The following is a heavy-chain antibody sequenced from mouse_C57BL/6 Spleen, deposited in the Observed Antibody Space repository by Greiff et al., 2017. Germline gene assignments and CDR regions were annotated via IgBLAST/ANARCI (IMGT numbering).Heavy chain of an antibody. Sequence: QVQLQQSGAELARPGASVKMSCKASGYTFTSYKMHWVKQRPGQGLEWIGYINPSSGYTKYNQKFKDKATLTADKSSSTAYMQLSSLTSEDSAVYYCAREETGTDYWGQGTTLTVAS. CDR3: AREETGTDY. V-gene: IGHV1-4*01. D-gene: IGHD4-1*01. CDR2: INPSSGYT. CDR1: GYTFTSYK. J-gene: IGHJ2*01.